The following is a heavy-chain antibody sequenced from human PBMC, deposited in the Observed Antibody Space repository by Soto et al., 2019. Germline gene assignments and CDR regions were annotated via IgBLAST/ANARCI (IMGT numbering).Heavy chain of an antibody. CDR2: IRSKAYGGTT. J-gene: IGHJ4*02. Sequence: PGGSLRLSCTASGFTFGDYAMSWFRQAPGKGLEWVGFIRSKAYGGTTEYAASVKGRFTISRDDSKSIAYLQMNSLKTEDTAVYYCTRDSTIFGVVPFDYWGQGTLVTVSS. V-gene: IGHV3-49*03. D-gene: IGHD3-3*01. CDR1: GFTFGDYA. CDR3: TRDSTIFGVVPFDY.